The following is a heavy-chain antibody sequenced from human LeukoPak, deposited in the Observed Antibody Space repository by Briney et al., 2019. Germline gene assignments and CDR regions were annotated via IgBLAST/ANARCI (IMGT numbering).Heavy chain of an antibody. Sequence: PSETLSLTCAVYGGSFSGYYWSWIRQPPGKGLEWIGEINHSGSTNYNPSLKSRVTISVDTSKNQFSLKLSSVTAADTAVYYCARGGVEFGQQLVAGDYWGQGTLVTVSS. CDR1: GGSFSGYY. V-gene: IGHV4-34*01. J-gene: IGHJ4*02. D-gene: IGHD6-13*01. CDR3: ARGGVEFGQQLVAGDY. CDR2: INHSGST.